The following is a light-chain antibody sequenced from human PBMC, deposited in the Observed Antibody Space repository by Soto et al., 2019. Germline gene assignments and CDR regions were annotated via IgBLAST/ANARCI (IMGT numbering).Light chain of an antibody. CDR1: QRITTY. Sequence: IQMTQSPSSLSASVGDRVTITCRASQRITTYLNWYQQKPGKAPKLLISTSGTLQRGVPSRFSGSGSGTDFTLTITALRPEDFATYFCQQSYSLPYTFGQGTKLEIK. J-gene: IGKJ2*01. CDR2: TSG. CDR3: QQSYSLPYT. V-gene: IGKV1-39*01.